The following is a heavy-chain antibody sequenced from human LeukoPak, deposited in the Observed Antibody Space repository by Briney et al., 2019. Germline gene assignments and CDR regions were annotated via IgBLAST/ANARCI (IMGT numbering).Heavy chain of an antibody. CDR1: GYTFTSYG. Sequence: ASVKVSCKASGYTFTSYGISWVRQAPGQGLEWMGWISAYNGNTNYAQKLQGRVTMTTDTPTSTAYMELRSLRSDDTAVYYCARCKDIVVVPAHDYWGQGTLVTVSS. CDR3: ARCKDIVVVPAHDY. J-gene: IGHJ4*02. CDR2: ISAYNGNT. D-gene: IGHD2-2*01. V-gene: IGHV1-18*04.